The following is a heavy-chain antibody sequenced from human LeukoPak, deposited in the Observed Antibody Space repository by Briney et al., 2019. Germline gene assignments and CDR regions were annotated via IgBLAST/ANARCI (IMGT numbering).Heavy chain of an antibody. Sequence: GGSLRLSCAASAFTFSSYAMSWVRQAPGKGLEWVSDISGSGGSTYYADSVKGRFTISRNNSKNTLYLQMNSLRADDTAVYDCAKDVVGAINYFDYWGQGTLVTVSS. V-gene: IGHV3-23*01. D-gene: IGHD1-26*01. CDR2: ISGSGGST. CDR3: AKDVVGAINYFDY. CDR1: AFTFSSYA. J-gene: IGHJ4*02.